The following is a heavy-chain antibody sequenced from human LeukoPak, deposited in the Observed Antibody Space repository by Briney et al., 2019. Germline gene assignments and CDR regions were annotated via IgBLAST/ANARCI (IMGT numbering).Heavy chain of an antibody. CDR3: ARGSQQLVGFDY. J-gene: IGHJ4*02. V-gene: IGHV3-21*01. CDR1: GFTFSSYS. Sequence: SGGSLRLSCAASGFTFSSYSMNWVRQAPGKGLEWVSSISSSSSYIYYADSVKGRLTISRDNAKNSLYLQMNSLRAEDTAVYYCARGSQQLVGFDYWGQGTLVTVSS. CDR2: ISSSSSYI. D-gene: IGHD6-13*01.